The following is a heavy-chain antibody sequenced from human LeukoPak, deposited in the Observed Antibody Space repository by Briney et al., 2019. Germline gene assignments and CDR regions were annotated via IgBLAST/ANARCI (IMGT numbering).Heavy chain of an antibody. D-gene: IGHD1-26*01. CDR1: GFTFSNAW. CDR3: TAGVGATAQDY. J-gene: IGHJ4*02. CDR2: IKTKAQDETT. Sequence: GGSLRLSCAASGFTFSNAWMSWVRRAPGKGREWVGQIKTKAQDETTDYAASAKGRFTISRDDSKNTLYPQMCSLKTEDTAVYNSTAGVGATAQDYWGQGTLVTVSS. V-gene: IGHV3-15*01.